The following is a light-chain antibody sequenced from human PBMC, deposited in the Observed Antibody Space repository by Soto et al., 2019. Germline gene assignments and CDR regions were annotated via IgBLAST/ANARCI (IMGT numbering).Light chain of an antibody. V-gene: IGKV3-15*01. J-gene: IGKJ1*01. Sequence: EIVMTQSPATLSVSPGERATLSCGASQSVRSNLAWYQQKPGQAPRLLIYGASTRATGVPARFSGSGSGTEFTLTISSLQSDDFALYYCQHYNNWPPWTFGQWTKLEIK. CDR1: QSVRSN. CDR2: GAS. CDR3: QHYNNWPPWT.